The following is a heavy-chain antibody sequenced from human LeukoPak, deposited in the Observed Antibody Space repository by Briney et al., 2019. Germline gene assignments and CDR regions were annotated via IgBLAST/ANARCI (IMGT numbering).Heavy chain of an antibody. V-gene: IGHV3-7*01. D-gene: IGHD5-12*01. CDR1: GFTFSDYF. Sequence: GGSLRLSCATSGFTFSDYFMTWVRQAPGKGLEWVADIKADGSEKYYVDSVKGRFSILRDDAKNSLYLQMNSLRAEDTAVYYCARDVRGYSGYDLFDYWGQGTLVTVSS. CDR2: IKADGSEK. J-gene: IGHJ4*02. CDR3: ARDVRGYSGYDLFDY.